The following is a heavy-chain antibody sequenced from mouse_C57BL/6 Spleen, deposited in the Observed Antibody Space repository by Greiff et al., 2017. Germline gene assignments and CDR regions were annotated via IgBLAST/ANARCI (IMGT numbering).Heavy chain of an antibody. CDR3: ARDALTGTDY. CDR2: ISYDGSN. V-gene: IGHV3-6*01. J-gene: IGHJ2*01. CDR1: GYSITSGYY. D-gene: IGHD4-1*01. Sequence: EVKLMESGPGLVKPSQSLSLTCSVTGYSITSGYYWNWIRQFPGNKLEWMGYISYDGSNNYNPSLKNRISITRDTSKNQFFLKLNSVTTEDTATYYCARDALTGTDYWGQGTTLTVSS.